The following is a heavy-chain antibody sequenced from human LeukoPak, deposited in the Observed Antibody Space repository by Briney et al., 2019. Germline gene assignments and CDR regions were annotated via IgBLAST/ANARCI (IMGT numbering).Heavy chain of an antibody. J-gene: IGHJ4*02. CDR1: GFTFSSYE. V-gene: IGHV3-48*03. CDR3: ASMNRYCSSTSCYGPPRDY. Sequence: GGSLRLSCAASGFTFSSYEMNWVRQAPGKGLEWVSYISSSGSTIYYADSVKGRFTISRDNAKNSLYLEMNSLRAEDTAVYYCASMNRYCSSTSCYGPPRDYWGQGTLVTVSS. D-gene: IGHD2-2*01. CDR2: ISSSGSTI.